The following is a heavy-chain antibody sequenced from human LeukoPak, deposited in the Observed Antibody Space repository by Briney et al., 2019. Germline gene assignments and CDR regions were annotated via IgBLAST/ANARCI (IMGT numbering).Heavy chain of an antibody. Sequence: GGSLRLSCAASEFTFSTYSMNWVRQAPGKGLDCVSYISSDGTTRYYADSVKGRFTVSRDTAKNSLYLQMNSLRAEDTAVYYCARPFGRYGDYENYYFDYWGQGTLVTVSS. CDR2: ISSDGTTR. J-gene: IGHJ4*02. CDR1: EFTFSTYS. D-gene: IGHD4-17*01. CDR3: ARPFGRYGDYENYYFDY. V-gene: IGHV3-48*01.